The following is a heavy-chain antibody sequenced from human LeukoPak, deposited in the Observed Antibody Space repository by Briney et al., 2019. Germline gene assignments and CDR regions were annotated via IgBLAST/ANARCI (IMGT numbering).Heavy chain of an antibody. CDR3: ARAAYSSGWYSSADY. D-gene: IGHD6-19*01. J-gene: IGHJ4*02. Sequence: GGSLRLSCAASGFTFSSYAMNWVRQAPGKGLEWVSSITSNSSYKYYADSVKGRFTISRDNAKNSLYLQMNSLRAEDTALYHCARAAYSSGWYSSADYWGQGTLVTVSS. CDR1: GFTFSSYA. CDR2: ITSNSSYK. V-gene: IGHV3-21*04.